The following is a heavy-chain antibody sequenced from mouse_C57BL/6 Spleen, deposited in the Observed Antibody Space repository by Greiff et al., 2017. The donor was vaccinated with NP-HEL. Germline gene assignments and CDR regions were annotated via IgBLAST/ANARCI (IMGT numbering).Heavy chain of an antibody. CDR3: AIYYDYDY. CDR1: GYAFTNYL. Sequence: VQLQQSGAELVRPGTSVKVSCKASGYAFTNYLIEWVKQRPGPGLEWIGVINPGSGGTNYNEKFKGKATLTADKSSSTAYMQLSSLTSEDSAVYFCAIYYDYDYWGQGTTLTVSS. CDR2: INPGSGGT. J-gene: IGHJ2*01. D-gene: IGHD2-4*01. V-gene: IGHV1-54*01.